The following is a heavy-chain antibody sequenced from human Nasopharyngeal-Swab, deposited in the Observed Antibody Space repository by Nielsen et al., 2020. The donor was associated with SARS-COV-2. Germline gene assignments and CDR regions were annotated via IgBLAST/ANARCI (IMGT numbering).Heavy chain of an antibody. V-gene: IGHV3-30*18. D-gene: IGHD1-26*01. J-gene: IGHJ2*01. CDR1: GFIFSNYG. CDR3: AKDNRGVAATSWYFDL. CDR2: ISNDGFNR. Sequence: GESLKISCEASGFIFSNYGMHWVRQAPGTGLEGVAVISNDGFNRYYADSVRGRFTISRDNSKNTLYLEMNSLSVDDTALYYCAKDNRGVAATSWYFDLWGRGTQVTVSS.